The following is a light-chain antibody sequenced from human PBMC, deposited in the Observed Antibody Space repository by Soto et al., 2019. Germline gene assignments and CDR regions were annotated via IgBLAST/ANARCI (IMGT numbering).Light chain of an antibody. J-gene: IGLJ1*01. Sequence: QSALTQPASLSGSPGQSITISCTGTSSDIGAYDYVSWFQQHPGKAPILMISEVNNRPSGVSNRFSGSKSGNTAYLTISGLQVEDEAEYFCFSFTTTCTHVFGTGTKVTVL. CDR1: SSDIGAYDY. CDR2: EVN. V-gene: IGLV2-14*01. CDR3: FSFTTTCTHV.